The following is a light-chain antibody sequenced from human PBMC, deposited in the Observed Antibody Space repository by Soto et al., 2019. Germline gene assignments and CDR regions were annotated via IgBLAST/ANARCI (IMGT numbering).Light chain of an antibody. CDR1: SSDIGAYKY. CDR3: CSFTSTPSYV. Sequence: QSALTQPDSVSGSLGQSITISCTGTSSDIGAYKYVSWYQQHPDKVPKLLVYDVSNRPSGVSDRFSGSKSGNTASLTISRLQAEDEADYYCCSFTSTPSYVFGPGTKLTVL. J-gene: IGLJ1*01. V-gene: IGLV2-14*01. CDR2: DVS.